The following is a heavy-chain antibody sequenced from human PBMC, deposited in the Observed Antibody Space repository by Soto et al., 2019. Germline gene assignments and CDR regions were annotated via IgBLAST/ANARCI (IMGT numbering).Heavy chain of an antibody. CDR1: GGSTSSHS. V-gene: IGHV4-59*11. J-gene: IGHJ6*02. CDR3: ARNGREASGMDV. Sequence: SETLSLTCTVSGGSTSSHSWSWVRQATGKGLEWIMHNYNRGSTTYNPSLRSRSTISVDTSNNQLSLKLNYVTTADKAVYYCARNGREASGMDVWGQGTKVTVSS. CDR2: NYNRGST. D-gene: IGHD1-26*01.